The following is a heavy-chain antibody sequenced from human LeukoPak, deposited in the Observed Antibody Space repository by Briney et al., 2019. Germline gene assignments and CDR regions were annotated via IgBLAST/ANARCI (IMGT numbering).Heavy chain of an antibody. Sequence: GGSLRLYCAASGFTFSSYAMSWVRQAPGKGLEWVSAISGSGGSTYYADSVKGRFTISRDNSKNTLYLQMNSLRAEDTAVYYCANPRGSGYSEPLDYWGQGTLVTVSS. D-gene: IGHD3-3*01. J-gene: IGHJ4*02. CDR1: GFTFSSYA. V-gene: IGHV3-23*01. CDR2: ISGSGGST. CDR3: ANPRGSGYSEPLDY.